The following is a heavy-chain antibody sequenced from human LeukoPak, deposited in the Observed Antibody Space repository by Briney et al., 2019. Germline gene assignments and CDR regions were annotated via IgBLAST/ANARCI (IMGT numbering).Heavy chain of an antibody. V-gene: IGHV3-30*18. D-gene: IGHD3-9*01. J-gene: IGHJ4*02. CDR2: ISYDGSNK. CDR1: GSTFSSYG. Sequence: PGGSLRLSCAASGSTFSSYGMHWVRQAPGKGLEWVAVISYDGSNKYYADSVKGRFTISRDNSKNTLYLQMNSLRAEDTAVYYCAKDVNFDWLLPDYWGQGTLVTVSS. CDR3: AKDVNFDWLLPDY.